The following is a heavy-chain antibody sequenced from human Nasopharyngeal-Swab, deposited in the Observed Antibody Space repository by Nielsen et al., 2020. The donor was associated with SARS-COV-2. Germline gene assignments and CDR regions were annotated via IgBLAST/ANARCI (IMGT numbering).Heavy chain of an antibody. D-gene: IGHD3-9*01. Sequence: WVRQAPGQGLEWMGWISAYNGNTNYAQKLQGRVTMTTDTSTSTAYMELMSLRSDDTAVYYCARDDYDILTGYYTGGIYWGQGTLVTVSS. CDR3: ARDDYDILTGYYTGGIY. V-gene: IGHV1-18*01. CDR2: ISAYNGNT. J-gene: IGHJ4*02.